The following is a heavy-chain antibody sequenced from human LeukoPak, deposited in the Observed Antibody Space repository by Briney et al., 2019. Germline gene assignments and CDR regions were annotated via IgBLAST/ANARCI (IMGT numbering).Heavy chain of an antibody. CDR3: ARHGNYYDTSQSDP. J-gene: IGHJ5*02. CDR2: VYHNGST. D-gene: IGHD3-22*01. V-gene: IGHV4-38-2*01. CDR1: GYSISSGYY. Sequence: SETLSLTCAVSGYSISSGYYWGWIRQPPGKGLEWIGSVYHNGSTHYNPSLKSRVTISVDTSKNQFSLKLSSVTAADTAVYYCARHGNYYDTSQSDPWGQGTLVTVSS.